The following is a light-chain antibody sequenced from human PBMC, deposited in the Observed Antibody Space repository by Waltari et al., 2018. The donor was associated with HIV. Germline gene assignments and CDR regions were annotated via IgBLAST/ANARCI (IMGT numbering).Light chain of an antibody. Sequence: ETVLTQSPGTLSLSPGERATLSCRASQRVSSSYLAWYQHRPGQAPRLLIYGASSRATGIPDRFSGSGSGTDFTLTISRLEPEDVAVYYCQQYGSSSWTFGQGTKVDIK. J-gene: IGKJ1*01. CDR3: QQYGSSSWT. V-gene: IGKV3-20*01. CDR1: QRVSSSY. CDR2: GAS.